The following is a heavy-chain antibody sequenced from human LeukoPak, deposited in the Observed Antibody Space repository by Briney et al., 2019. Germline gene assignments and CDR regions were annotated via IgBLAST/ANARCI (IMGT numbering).Heavy chain of an antibody. CDR2: INPSGGGT. D-gene: IGHD3-3*01. Sequence: GASVKVSCKASGYTFTSYYMHWVRRAPGQGLEWMGIINPSGGGTSYAQKFQGRVTMTRDTSTSTVYMELSSLRSEDTAVYYCARDSPYSITIFGVAPLYYYYGMDVWGQGTTVTVSS. CDR1: GYTFTSYY. J-gene: IGHJ6*02. CDR3: ARDSPYSITIFGVAPLYYYYGMDV. V-gene: IGHV1-46*01.